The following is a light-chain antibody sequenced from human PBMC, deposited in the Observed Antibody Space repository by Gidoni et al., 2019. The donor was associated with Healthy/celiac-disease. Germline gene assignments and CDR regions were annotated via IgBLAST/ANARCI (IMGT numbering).Light chain of an antibody. CDR2: DAS. CDR3: QQRSNRVT. J-gene: IGKJ3*01. CDR1: KSVSSY. Sequence: ELVFTHSPATLSLSPGERATLACRASKSVSSYLAWYQKKPGQAPRLLIYDASNRATGIPARCSGRGSGTDFTLTISSLEPEDFAVYYCQQRSNRVTFGPGTKVDIK. V-gene: IGKV3-11*01.